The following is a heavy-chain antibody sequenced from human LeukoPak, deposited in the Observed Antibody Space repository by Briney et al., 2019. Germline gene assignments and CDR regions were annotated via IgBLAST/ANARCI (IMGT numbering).Heavy chain of an antibody. CDR3: ASGGLIDY. D-gene: IGHD3-16*01. V-gene: IGHV3-21*01. CDR1: GFTFSSYS. CDR2: ISSSSSYI. J-gene: IGHJ4*02. Sequence: GGSLRLSCAASGFTFSSYSMNWVRQAPGKGLEWVSSISSSSSYIHYADSVKGRFTISRDNAKNSLYLQMNSLRAEDTAVYYCASGGLIDYWGQGTLVTVSS.